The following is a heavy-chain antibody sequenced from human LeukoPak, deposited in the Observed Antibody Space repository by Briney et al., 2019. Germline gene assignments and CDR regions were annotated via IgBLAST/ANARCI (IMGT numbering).Heavy chain of an antibody. Sequence: GGSLRLSCAASGFTFSNYWMHWVRQAPGKGLVWVSRSNSDGSSTTYADSVKGRFTISRDNTKNTLYLQMNSLRAEDTAVYYCARAGEYATQGFDPWGQGTLVTVSS. CDR1: GFTFSNYW. CDR2: SNSDGSST. CDR3: ARAGEYATQGFDP. V-gene: IGHV3-74*01. D-gene: IGHD4-17*01. J-gene: IGHJ5*02.